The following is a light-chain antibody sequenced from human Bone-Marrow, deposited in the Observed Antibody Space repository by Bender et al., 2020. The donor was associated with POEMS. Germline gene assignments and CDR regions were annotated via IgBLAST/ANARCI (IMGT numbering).Light chain of an antibody. J-gene: IGLJ1*01. CDR2: DVT. CDR1: SSDVGTYNL. V-gene: IGLV2-14*02. Sequence: QSALTQPASVSGSPGQSITISCTGTSSDVGTYNLVSWYQQHPGKAPKLIIYDVTSRPSGISARFSGSKSGNTASLTITGLRAEDEADYYCNSYTSSSTLFVFGSGTWVSVL. CDR3: NSYTSSSTLFV.